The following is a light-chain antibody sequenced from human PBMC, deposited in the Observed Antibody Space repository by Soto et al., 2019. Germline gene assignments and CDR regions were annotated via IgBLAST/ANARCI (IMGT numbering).Light chain of an antibody. CDR1: QSVSGNY. CDR3: QQYGSSPGT. CDR2: AVS. J-gene: IGKJ2*01. Sequence: DIVLTQSPGTLSLSPGERATLSCRASQSVSGNYFAWYQQKPGQAPRLLIYAVSGRATGIPDRFSGSGSGTDFTLTISRLEPEDFAVYYCQQYGSSPGTCGQGTKLEIK. V-gene: IGKV3-20*01.